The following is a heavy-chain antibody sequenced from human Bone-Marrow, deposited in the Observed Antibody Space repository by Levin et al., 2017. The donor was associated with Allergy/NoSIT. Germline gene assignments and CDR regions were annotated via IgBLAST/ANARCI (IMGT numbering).Heavy chain of an antibody. V-gene: IGHV3-7*01. Sequence: GESLKISCATSGFTFSNYWMNWVRQAPGKGLEWVANIKQDGSETYYVDSVKGRFTISRDNAKNSLFLQMNSLRAEDAAVYFCAAVRDWNFEYWGQGTLVTVSS. CDR2: IKQDGSET. CDR3: AAVRDWNFEY. D-gene: IGHD3/OR15-3a*01. J-gene: IGHJ4*02. CDR1: GFTFSNYW.